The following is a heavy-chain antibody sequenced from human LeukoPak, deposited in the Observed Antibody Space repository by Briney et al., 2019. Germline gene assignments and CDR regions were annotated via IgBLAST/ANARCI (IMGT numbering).Heavy chain of an antibody. CDR2: ISSSGSTI. CDR1: GFTFSDYY. CDR3: ARDAIAVAGTGIDY. V-gene: IGHV3-11*01. J-gene: IGHJ4*02. Sequence: GGSLRLYCAASGFTFSDYYMNWIRQAQGKGLEWVSYISSSGSTIYYADPVKGRFTISRDNAKNSLYLQMNSLRAEDTAVYYCARDAIAVAGTGIDYWGQGTLVTVSS. D-gene: IGHD6-19*01.